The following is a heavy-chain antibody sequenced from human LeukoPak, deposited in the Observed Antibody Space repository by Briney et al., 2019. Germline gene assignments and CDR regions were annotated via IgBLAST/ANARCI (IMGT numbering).Heavy chain of an antibody. J-gene: IGHJ4*02. Sequence: GGSLRLSCAASGFTFSSYWMHWVRQAPGKGLVWVSLINIDGSNTRYADSVKGRFTISRDNAKNTLYLQMSSLRAEDTAVYFCARHCSGGNCLDFWGQGTLVTVSS. V-gene: IGHV3-74*01. CDR2: INIDGSNT. D-gene: IGHD2-15*01. CDR1: GFTFSSYW. CDR3: ARHCSGGNCLDF.